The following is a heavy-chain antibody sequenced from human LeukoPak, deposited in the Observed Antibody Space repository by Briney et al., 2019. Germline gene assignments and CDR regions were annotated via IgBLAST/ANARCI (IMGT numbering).Heavy chain of an antibody. CDR2: ISGSGADT. V-gene: IGHV3-23*01. CDR3: AGRLGRGTACYYFDY. Sequence: GGSLTLSCATYAFTFNDYAMNWVRLVPGNGLEWVAGISGSGADTYYADSVKGRFTIPRDNSKNTLYLQTDTLRVEDTAVYYCAGRLGRGTACYYFDYWGQGTLVTVSS. J-gene: IGHJ4*02. D-gene: IGHD2-2*01. CDR1: AFTFNDYA.